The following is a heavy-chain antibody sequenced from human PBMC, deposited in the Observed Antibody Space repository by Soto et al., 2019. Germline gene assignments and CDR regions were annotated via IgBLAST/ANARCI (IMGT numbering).Heavy chain of an antibody. CDR1: GGTFSSYA. J-gene: IGHJ4*02. V-gene: IGHV1-69*06. D-gene: IGHD6-13*01. Sequence: ASVQVSCKASGGTFSSYAISWVRQAPGQGLEWMGGIIPIFGTANYAQKFQGRVTITADKSTSTAYMELSSLRSEDTAVYYCARAAQMYSSREAVDYWGQGTLVTVS. CDR2: IIPIFGTA. CDR3: ARAAQMYSSREAVDY.